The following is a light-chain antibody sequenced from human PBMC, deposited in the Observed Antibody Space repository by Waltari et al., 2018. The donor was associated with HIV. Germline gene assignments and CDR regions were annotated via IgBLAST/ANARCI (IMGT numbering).Light chain of an antibody. CDR1: QSINSW. CDR3: QQYNSYTWT. V-gene: IGKV1-5*03. Sequence: DIQMTQSPSTLSASVGDRVTITCRASQSINSWLAWYQQKPGKAPKLLIYKASSLESGVPSRVSGSGSGTEFTLTISSLQPDDFATYNCQQYNSYTWTFGQGTKVEI. CDR2: KAS. J-gene: IGKJ1*01.